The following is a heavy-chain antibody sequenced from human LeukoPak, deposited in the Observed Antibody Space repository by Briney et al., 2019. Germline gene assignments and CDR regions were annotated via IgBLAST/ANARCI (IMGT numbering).Heavy chain of an antibody. CDR3: ARAGMVSGILTGHYYYGMDV. J-gene: IGHJ6*02. CDR1: GFTFSSYG. Sequence: PGRSLRLSCAASGFTFSSYGMHWVRQAPGKGLEWVAVIWYDGSNKYYADSVKGRFTISRDNSKNTLYLQMNSLRAEDTAVYYCARAGMVSGILTGHYYYGMDVWGQGTTVTVSS. V-gene: IGHV3-33*01. D-gene: IGHD3-9*01. CDR2: IWYDGSNK.